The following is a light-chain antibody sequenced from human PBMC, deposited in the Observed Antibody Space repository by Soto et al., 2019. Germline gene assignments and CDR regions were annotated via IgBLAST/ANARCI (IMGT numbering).Light chain of an antibody. J-gene: IGKJ1*01. V-gene: IGKV3-15*01. CDR3: QQNNNSPRT. CDR1: QSVNSD. CDR2: GSS. Sequence: ETVMTQSPATLSVSPGERATLSCRASQSVNSDLAWYQKKPGQAPRLLIYGSSTRATGIPARFSGGGSGTEFTLTISSLQFHVFAASYCQQNNNSPRTFRQGT.